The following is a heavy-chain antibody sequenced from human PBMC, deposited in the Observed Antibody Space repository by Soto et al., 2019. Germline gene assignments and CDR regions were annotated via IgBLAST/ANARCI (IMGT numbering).Heavy chain of an antibody. J-gene: IGHJ6*02. CDR3: ARAPPGPSPRWDV. Sequence: QVVLQESGPGLVKPSQTLSLTCAVSGGSRSRGGESWSWIRQPPGKGRGWLGFIYYTGSTYYNPSLKSRVPLSVERQKTQFSLNLTSVTAADTAMYFCARAPPGPSPRWDVWGQGTTVTVSS. CDR2: IYYTGST. CDR1: GGSRSRGGES. D-gene: IGHD3-10*01. V-gene: IGHV4-30-2*01.